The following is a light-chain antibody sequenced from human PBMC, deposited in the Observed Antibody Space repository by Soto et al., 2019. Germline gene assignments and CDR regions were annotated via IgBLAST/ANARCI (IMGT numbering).Light chain of an antibody. V-gene: IGKV1-5*03. CDR1: QSISSY. J-gene: IGKJ5*01. Sequence: DIQMTQSPSSLSASVGDRVTITCRASQSISSYLNWYQQKPGKAPKLLIYEASSLESGVPSRFSGSGSGTEFTLTSSSLQPDDSATYYCQEYNSDSITFGQGTRLEIK. CDR3: QEYNSDSIT. CDR2: EAS.